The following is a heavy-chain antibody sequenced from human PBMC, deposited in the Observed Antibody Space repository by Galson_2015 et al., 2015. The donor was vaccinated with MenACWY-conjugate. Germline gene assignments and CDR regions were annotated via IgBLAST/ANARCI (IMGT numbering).Heavy chain of an antibody. CDR1: GGSISNYQ. CDR3: ARSGITMVRGSSWFDP. D-gene: IGHD3-10*01. Sequence: SETLSLTCPVSGGSISNYQWTWIRETPGKGLEVIGYIYDSGTTNYNPSLKSRVTISVDTSKNQISLKLKSVTAADTAIYYCARSGITMVRGSSWFDPWGRGTLVTVSS. J-gene: IGHJ5*02. CDR2: IYDSGTT. V-gene: IGHV4-59*01.